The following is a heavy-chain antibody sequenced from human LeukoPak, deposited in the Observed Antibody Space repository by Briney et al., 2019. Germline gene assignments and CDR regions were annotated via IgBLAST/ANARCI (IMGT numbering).Heavy chain of an antibody. CDR1: GFALSDYY. CDR3: ARGSARWFDP. Sequence: PGGSLRLSCAASGFALSDYYMSWIRQAAGKGLEWVSYISSTSSHTNYADSVKGRFTISRDNAKKSLYLQMNSLRAEDTAVYYCARGSARWFDPWGQGTLVTVSS. CDR2: ISSTSSHT. J-gene: IGHJ5*02. V-gene: IGHV3-11*05.